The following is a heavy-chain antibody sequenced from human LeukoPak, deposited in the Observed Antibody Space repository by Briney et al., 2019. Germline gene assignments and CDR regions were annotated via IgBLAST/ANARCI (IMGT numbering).Heavy chain of an antibody. Sequence: PGGSLRLSCAASGFTVSSNYMSWVRQAPGKGLEWVSVIYSGGSTYNADSVKGRFTISRDNSKNTLYLQMNSLRAEDTAVYYCAKDSHRSSGWYGGYYYYYMGVWGKGTTVTVSS. D-gene: IGHD6-19*01. CDR3: AKDSHRSSGWYGGYYYYYMGV. V-gene: IGHV3-66*02. CDR2: IYSGGST. CDR1: GFTVSSNY. J-gene: IGHJ6*03.